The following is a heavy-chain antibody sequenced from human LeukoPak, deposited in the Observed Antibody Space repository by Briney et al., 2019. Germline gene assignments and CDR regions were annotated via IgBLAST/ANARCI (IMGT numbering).Heavy chain of an antibody. D-gene: IGHD1-26*01. Sequence: PGGSLRLSCAASGFTFSSYSMNWVRQAPGKGLEWVSYISRSSSYIYYADSVKGRFTISRDNAKNSLHLQMNSLRAEDTAVYYCASLPTPWEYNYDMDVWGQGTTVTVSS. J-gene: IGHJ6*02. V-gene: IGHV3-21*01. CDR1: GFTFSSYS. CDR3: ASLPTPWEYNYDMDV. CDR2: ISRSSSYI.